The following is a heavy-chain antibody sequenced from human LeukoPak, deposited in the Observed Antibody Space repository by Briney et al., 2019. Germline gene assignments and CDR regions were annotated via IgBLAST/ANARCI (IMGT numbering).Heavy chain of an antibody. CDR2: ISYDGSNK. Sequence: GGSLRLSCAASGFTFSSYAMRWVRQAPGRGLEWVALISYDGSNKYYADSVKGRFTISRDNSKNTLYLRMNSLRAKDTAVYYCARGALTGVTTYFDYWGQGTLVTVSS. V-gene: IGHV3-30-3*01. CDR1: GFTFSSYA. D-gene: IGHD3-3*01. J-gene: IGHJ4*02. CDR3: ARGALTGVTTYFDY.